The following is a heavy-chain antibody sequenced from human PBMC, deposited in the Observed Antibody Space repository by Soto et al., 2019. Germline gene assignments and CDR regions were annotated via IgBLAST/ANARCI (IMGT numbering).Heavy chain of an antibody. CDR3: ARGGSSDWQVAFDF. Sequence: SETLSLTCDVYGGSFSCYFWNWIRQSPGKGLEWIGKVNHNGRNNYNPSLKSRVTISLDMSKKQISLKLTSVTAADTAVYYCARGGSSDWQVAFDFWGQGTMVTVSS. CDR2: VNHNGRN. D-gene: IGHD6-19*01. V-gene: IGHV4-34*01. J-gene: IGHJ3*01. CDR1: GGSFSCYF.